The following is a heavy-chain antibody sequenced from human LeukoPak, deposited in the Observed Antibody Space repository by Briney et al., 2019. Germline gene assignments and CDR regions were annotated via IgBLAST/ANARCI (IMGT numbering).Heavy chain of an antibody. CDR1: GYTFTGYY. V-gene: IGHV1-69*13. Sequence: GASVKVSCKASGYTFTGYYMHWVRQAPGQGLEWMGGIIPIFGTANYAQKFQGRVTITADESTSTAYMELSSLRSEDTAVYYCARASHSGWYGSSYYYYYMDVWGKGTTVTVSS. CDR3: ARASHSGWYGSSYYYYYMDV. J-gene: IGHJ6*03. CDR2: IIPIFGTA. D-gene: IGHD6-19*01.